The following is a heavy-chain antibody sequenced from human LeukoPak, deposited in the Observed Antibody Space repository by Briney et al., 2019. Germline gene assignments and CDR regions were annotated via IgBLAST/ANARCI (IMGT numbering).Heavy chain of an antibody. CDR2: IYTSGST. J-gene: IGHJ4*02. Sequence: SETLSLTCSVSGGSISGYYWSWIRQPAGKGLEWIGRIYTSGSTNYNPSLKSRVTMSVDTSKNQFSLKLSSVTAADTAVYYCARAAYSSGYSLDYWGQGTLVTVSS. V-gene: IGHV4-4*07. CDR3: ARAAYSSGYSLDY. D-gene: IGHD3-22*01. CDR1: GGSISGYY.